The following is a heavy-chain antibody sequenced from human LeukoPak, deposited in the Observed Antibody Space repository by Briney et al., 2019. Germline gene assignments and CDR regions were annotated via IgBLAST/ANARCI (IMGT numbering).Heavy chain of an antibody. Sequence: SETLSLTCTVSGGSISSYYWSWIRQPPGKGLEWIGYIYYSGSTNYNPSLKSRVTISVDTSKNQFSLKLSSVTAADTAVYYCARDVAAARGVYYYYGMDVWSQGTTVTVSS. V-gene: IGHV4-59*01. CDR2: IYYSGST. CDR1: GGSISSYY. J-gene: IGHJ6*02. CDR3: ARDVAAARGVYYYYGMDV. D-gene: IGHD6-13*01.